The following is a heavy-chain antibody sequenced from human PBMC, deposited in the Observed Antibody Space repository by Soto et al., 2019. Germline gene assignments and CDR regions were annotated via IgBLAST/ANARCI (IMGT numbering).Heavy chain of an antibody. J-gene: IGHJ4*02. V-gene: IGHV4-39*01. CDR3: ATTRGLAVGGSFDY. CDR2: FYDGNT. D-gene: IGHD3-10*01. Sequence: PSETLSLTCIVSGGSITRRSSYWAWIRQPPGKGLEWVGTFYDGNTYHNPSLRSRITIAVDTSKNRFSLKLNSVAAADTAFYYCATTRGLAVGGSFDYWGQGMLVTVSS. CDR1: GGSITRRSSY.